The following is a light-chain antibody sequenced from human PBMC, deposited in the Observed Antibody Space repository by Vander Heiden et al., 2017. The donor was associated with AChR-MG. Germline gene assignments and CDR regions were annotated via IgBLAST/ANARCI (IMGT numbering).Light chain of an antibody. CDR3: QQSYSTTRT. CDR1: QSISSY. CDR2: AAT. V-gene: IGKV1-39*01. J-gene: IGKJ5*01. Sequence: DIQITQSLSSLYASVGDRVTTTCRASQSISSYLNWYQQKPGEAPKLLNYAATSVQSGVPSSCGGSGSRTDFTLTISSVQPEDVATYYRQQSYSTTRTFGQGTRLEIK.